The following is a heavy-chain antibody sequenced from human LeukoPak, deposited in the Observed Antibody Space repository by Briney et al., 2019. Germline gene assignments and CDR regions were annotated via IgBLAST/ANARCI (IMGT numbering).Heavy chain of an antibody. CDR1: GFTFSSYG. D-gene: IGHD3-10*01. V-gene: IGHV3-30*18. CDR3: AKDGPFYGSGSYPSSYFDY. Sequence: GGSLRLSCAASGFTFSSYGMHWVRQAPGKGLEWVAVISYDGSNKYYADSVKARFTISRDNSKNTLYLQMNSLRAEDTAVYYCAKDGPFYGSGSYPSSYFDYWGQGTLVTVSS. J-gene: IGHJ4*02. CDR2: ISYDGSNK.